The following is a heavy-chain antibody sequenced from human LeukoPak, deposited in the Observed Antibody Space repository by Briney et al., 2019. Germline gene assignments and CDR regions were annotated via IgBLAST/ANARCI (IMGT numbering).Heavy chain of an antibody. CDR2: IGTTGDT. Sequence: GGSLRLSCAASGFPFSSYDMHWVRQATGKGLEFVSGIGTTGDTYYQGSVKGRFSISRENAKNSLYLQMNSLRAGDTAVYYCARVGYNYGYDYWGQGTLVTVSS. CDR3: ARVGYNYGYDY. D-gene: IGHD5-18*01. V-gene: IGHV3-13*01. J-gene: IGHJ4*02. CDR1: GFPFSSYD.